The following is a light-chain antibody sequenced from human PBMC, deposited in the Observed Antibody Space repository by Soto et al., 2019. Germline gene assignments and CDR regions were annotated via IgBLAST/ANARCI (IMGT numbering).Light chain of an antibody. V-gene: IGKV1D-13*01. CDR3: QQFNNYPRT. J-gene: IGKJ5*01. CDR1: RGISSA. Sequence: AIQLTQSPSSLSASVGDRVTITCRASRGISSALAWYQQKPGKAPKLLIYDASSLESGVPSRFSGSGSGTDFTLTISSLQPEDFATYYCQQFNNYPRTFGQGTRLEIK. CDR2: DAS.